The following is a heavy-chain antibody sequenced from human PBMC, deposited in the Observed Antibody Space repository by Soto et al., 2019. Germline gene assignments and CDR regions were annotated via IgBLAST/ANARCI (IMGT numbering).Heavy chain of an antibody. CDR3: ATPGIAAAGTGNWFDP. V-gene: IGHV1-69*01. Sequence: QVQLVQSGAEVKKPGSSVKVSCKASGGTFSSYAISWVRQAPGQGLEWMGGIIPIFGTANYAQKFQGRVTITADDSTSTAYMELSRLRSEDTAVYYCATPGIAAAGTGNWFDPWGQGTLVTVSS. CDR1: GGTFSSYA. J-gene: IGHJ5*02. D-gene: IGHD6-13*01. CDR2: IIPIFGTA.